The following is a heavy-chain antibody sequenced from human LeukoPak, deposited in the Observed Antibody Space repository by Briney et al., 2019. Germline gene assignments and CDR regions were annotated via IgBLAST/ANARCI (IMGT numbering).Heavy chain of an antibody. Sequence: GGSLRLSCTASAITFSNSWMSWVRQAPRKGLEWVANTKQDGSETNYVDSVKGRFTISRDNAKNSLFLQMNSLRGEDTAICYCARHLAGDSLYRHFDYWGQGTLVTVSS. CDR1: AITFSNSW. V-gene: IGHV3-7*04. CDR2: TKQDGSET. J-gene: IGHJ4*02. D-gene: IGHD5/OR15-5a*01. CDR3: ARHLAGDSLYRHFDY.